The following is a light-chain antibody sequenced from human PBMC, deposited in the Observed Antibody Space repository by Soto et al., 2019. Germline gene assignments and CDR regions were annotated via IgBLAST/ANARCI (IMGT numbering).Light chain of an antibody. CDR3: QQYNSHSEVT. Sequence: DIQMTQSPSTLSASVGDRVTITCRASQSINNWLAWYQQKPGKAPKLLIYKASSLQSGVPSRFSGSASGTEFTLTISCLQPDDFATYYGQQYNSHSEVTFGGGTTVEIK. CDR1: QSINNW. V-gene: IGKV1-5*03. J-gene: IGKJ4*01. CDR2: KAS.